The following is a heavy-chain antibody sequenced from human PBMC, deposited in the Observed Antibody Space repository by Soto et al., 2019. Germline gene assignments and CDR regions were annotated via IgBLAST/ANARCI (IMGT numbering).Heavy chain of an antibody. CDR1: GFTFSNYA. J-gene: IGHJ4*02. D-gene: IGHD6-13*01. V-gene: IGHV3-23*01. CDR2: ITDSGGST. CDR3: AKNRAGQQLQYYFDY. Sequence: GGSLRLSCAASGFTFSNYAMSWVRQAPGKGLEWVSAITDSGGSTYYADSVKGRFTISRDNSKNTLYLQMNSLRAEDTAVYYCAKNRAGQQLQYYFDYWGQGTLVTVSS.